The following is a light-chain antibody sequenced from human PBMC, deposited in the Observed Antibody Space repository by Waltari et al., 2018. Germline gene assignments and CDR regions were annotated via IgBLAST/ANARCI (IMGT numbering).Light chain of an antibody. Sequence: DIVMTQSPDSLAVSLGEKATINCKSSQSVLYNSNINNYLAWYQQKPGQVPKLLIYAASTRESGVPYRFSGSGSGTDFTLTISSLQAEDVAIYYCQQYYSTPLTFGQGTKVEIK. CDR2: AAS. CDR1: QSVLYNSNINNY. J-gene: IGKJ1*01. CDR3: QQYYSTPLT. V-gene: IGKV4-1*01.